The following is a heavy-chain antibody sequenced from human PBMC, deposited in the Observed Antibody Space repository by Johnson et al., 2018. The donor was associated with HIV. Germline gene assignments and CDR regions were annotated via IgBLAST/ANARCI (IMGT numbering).Heavy chain of an antibody. V-gene: IGHV3-30*18. CDR3: AKVSSWYFLRAFDI. CDR2: ISYDGSNK. CDR1: GFTFSTFG. Sequence: QVQLVESGGGVVQPGGSLRLSCAASGFTFSTFGMHWVRHAPGKGLEWVAVISYDGSNKYYADSVKGRFTISRDNSKNTLYLQMNSLRAEDTAVYYCAKVSSWYFLRAFDIWGQGTMVTVSS. D-gene: IGHD6-13*01. J-gene: IGHJ3*02.